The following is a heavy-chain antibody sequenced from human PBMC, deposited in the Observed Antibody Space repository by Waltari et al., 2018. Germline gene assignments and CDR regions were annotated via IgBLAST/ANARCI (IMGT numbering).Heavy chain of an antibody. V-gene: IGHV7-4-1*02. CDR2: ILTPSGTP. J-gene: IGHJ4*02. CDR1: GYTFSTYD. CDR3: ARGPRGGWVDY. D-gene: IGHD6-19*01. Sequence: QVQLVQSGSELKKPGASVKVSCKISGYTFSTYDLTWVRRAPGQGLQWMGRILTPSGTPVYARAFTGRVVLSLDTSLSTTYLEISDLRTDDTAVYYCARGPRGGWVDYWGQGTLVTVSP.